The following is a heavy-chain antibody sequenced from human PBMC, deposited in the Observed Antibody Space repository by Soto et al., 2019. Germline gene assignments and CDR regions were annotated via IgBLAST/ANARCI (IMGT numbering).Heavy chain of an antibody. J-gene: IGHJ4*02. Sequence: SETLSLTCTVSGGSASSGSYYWSWIRQPPGKGLEWIGYIYYSGSTNYKTSLKSRVTISVDTSKNQFSLKLSSVTAADTAVYFCARERAGRPSSGLRYYFDYWGQGTLVTVSS. D-gene: IGHD6-19*01. CDR2: IYYSGST. V-gene: IGHV4-61*01. CDR1: GGSASSGSYY. CDR3: ARERAGRPSSGLRYYFDY.